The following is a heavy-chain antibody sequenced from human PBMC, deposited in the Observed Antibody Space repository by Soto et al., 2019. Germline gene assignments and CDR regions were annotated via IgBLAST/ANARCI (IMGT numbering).Heavy chain of an antibody. CDR2: INQDGSDK. CDR1: GFTFSNYW. CDR3: ARHEASYYYPVDV. Sequence: GGSLRLSCAASGFTFSNYWVTWVRQAPGKGLEWVANINQDGSDKLYVDSVKGRFTISRDNAKYSLYLQMDSLRAEDTAVYYCARHEASYYYPVDVWGQGTTVTVSS. V-gene: IGHV3-7*01. D-gene: IGHD3-10*01. J-gene: IGHJ6*02.